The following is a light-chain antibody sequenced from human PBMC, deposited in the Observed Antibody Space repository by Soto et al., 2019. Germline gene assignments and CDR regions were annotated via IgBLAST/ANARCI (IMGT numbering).Light chain of an antibody. CDR2: GAS. CDR3: QLYGSSPPRYT. V-gene: IGKV3-20*01. J-gene: IGKJ2*01. CDR1: QRVSSSY. Sequence: EVVLTQSPGTLSLSPGDRATLSCRASQRVSSSYLAWYQQKPGQAPRLLIYGASSRATGIPDRFSGSGSGTDFTLTISRLEAEDFAVYYCQLYGSSPPRYTFAQGTKLEIK.